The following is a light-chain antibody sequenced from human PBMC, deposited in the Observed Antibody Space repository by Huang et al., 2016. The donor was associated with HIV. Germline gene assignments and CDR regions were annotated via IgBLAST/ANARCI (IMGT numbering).Light chain of an antibody. J-gene: IGKJ1*01. CDR2: GAV. CDR3: QQYGTSPWT. CDR1: ESVRSTY. Sequence: DIVLTQSPGTLSLSPGEGATVSCRANESVRSTYLAWYRQSGGQAPRLLIYGAVNRATGIPDRFSGSGSGTDFTLTISRLEPEDFAVYYCQQYGTSPWTFGQGTKVEIK. V-gene: IGKV3-20*01.